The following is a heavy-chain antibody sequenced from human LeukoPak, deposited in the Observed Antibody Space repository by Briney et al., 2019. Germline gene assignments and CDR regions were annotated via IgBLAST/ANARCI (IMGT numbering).Heavy chain of an antibody. J-gene: IGHJ6*02. CDR3: ARDKQLGYYYYYYGMDV. CDR1: GFTFSSYA. D-gene: IGHD6-13*01. Sequence: GGSLRLSCAASGFTFSSYAMHWVRQAPGKGLEWVAVISYDGSNKYYADSVKGRFTISRDNSKNTLYQQMNSLRAEDTAVYYCARDKQLGYYYYYYGMDVWGQGTTVTVSS. V-gene: IGHV3-30-3*01. CDR2: ISYDGSNK.